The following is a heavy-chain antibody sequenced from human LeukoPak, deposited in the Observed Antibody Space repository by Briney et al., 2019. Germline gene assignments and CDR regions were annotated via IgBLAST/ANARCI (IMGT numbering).Heavy chain of an antibody. J-gene: IGHJ4*02. CDR1: GFTFSSYA. V-gene: IGHV3-23*01. Sequence: HPGGSLRLSCAASGFTFSSYAMSWVRQAPGKGLEWVSAISGSGGSTYYADSVKGRFTISRDNSKNTLYLQMNSLRAEDTAVYYCARDPVDIVATIYVSDYRGQGTLVTVSS. D-gene: IGHD5-12*01. CDR2: ISGSGGST. CDR3: ARDPVDIVATIYVSDY.